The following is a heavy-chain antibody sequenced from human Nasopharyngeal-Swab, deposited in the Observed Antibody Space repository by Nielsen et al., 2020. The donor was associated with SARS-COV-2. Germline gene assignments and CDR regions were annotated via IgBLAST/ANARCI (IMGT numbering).Heavy chain of an antibody. J-gene: IGHJ4*02. D-gene: IGHD5-12*01. Sequence: GESLKISCAASGFTFSSYGMHWVRQAPGKGLEWVAVIWCDGSNKYYADSVKGRFTISRDNSKNTLYLQMNSLRAEDTAVYYCARAKGGYSGYGYIDYWGQGTLVTVSS. CDR3: ARAKGGYSGYGYIDY. CDR2: IWCDGSNK. V-gene: IGHV3-33*01. CDR1: GFTFSSYG.